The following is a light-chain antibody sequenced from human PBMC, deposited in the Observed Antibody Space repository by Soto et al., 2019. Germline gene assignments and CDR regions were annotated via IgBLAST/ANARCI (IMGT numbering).Light chain of an antibody. Sequence: VLTQPPSASGTPGQRVTISCSGSSSNIGSNTVNWYQQLPGTAPKLLIYSNNQRPSGVPDRFSGSKSGTSASLAISGLQSEDEADYYCAAWDDSLNGHWVFGGGTKVTVL. J-gene: IGLJ3*02. CDR1: SSNIGSNT. V-gene: IGLV1-44*01. CDR2: SNN. CDR3: AAWDDSLNGHWV.